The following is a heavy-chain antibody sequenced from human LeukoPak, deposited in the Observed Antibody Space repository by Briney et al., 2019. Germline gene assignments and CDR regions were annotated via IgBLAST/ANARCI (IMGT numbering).Heavy chain of an antibody. CDR2: ISCNSGSI. CDR1: GFTFDDYA. CDR3: AKVRDSGYSSGAFDY. V-gene: IGHV3-9*01. Sequence: VRSLRLSCAASGFTFDDYAMRWGRQAPRKGLGWVSGISCNSGSIGYADSVKGRFTISRDNAKNSLYLQMNSLRAEDTALYYCAKVRDSGYSSGAFDYWGQGTMVTVSS. D-gene: IGHD6-19*01. J-gene: IGHJ4*02.